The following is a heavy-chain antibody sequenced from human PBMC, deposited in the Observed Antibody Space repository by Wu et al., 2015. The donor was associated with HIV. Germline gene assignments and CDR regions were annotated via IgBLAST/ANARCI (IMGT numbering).Heavy chain of an antibody. CDR3: ARGSGSYYMGFVGGVFFDS. V-gene: IGHV4-59*12. CDR1: GGSINGYY. CDR2: ISYDGST. J-gene: IGHJ4*02. D-gene: IGHD1-26*01. Sequence: QVQLQESGPGLVKPSETLSLICTVSGGSINGYYWSWIRRPPGKGLEWIGYISYDGSTNYNPSFKSRVTISIDASKNQFSLKLNSMTAADTAVYYCARGSGSYYMGFVGGVFFDSWGQGTLVTVSS.